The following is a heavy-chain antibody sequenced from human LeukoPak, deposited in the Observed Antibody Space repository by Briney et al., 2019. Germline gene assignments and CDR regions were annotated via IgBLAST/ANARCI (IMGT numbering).Heavy chain of an antibody. CDR1: GFTFSSYD. V-gene: IGHV3-13*01. Sequence: PGGSLRLSCAASGFTFSSYDMHWVRQAPGKGLEWVSAIGIAGDTYYPGSVKGRFTISRDNAKNPLYLQMNSLRAEDTAVYYCARGGCSSTSCYTGDYYYYGMDVWGQGTTVTVSS. J-gene: IGHJ6*02. CDR2: IGIAGDT. D-gene: IGHD2-2*02. CDR3: ARGGCSSTSCYTGDYYYYGMDV.